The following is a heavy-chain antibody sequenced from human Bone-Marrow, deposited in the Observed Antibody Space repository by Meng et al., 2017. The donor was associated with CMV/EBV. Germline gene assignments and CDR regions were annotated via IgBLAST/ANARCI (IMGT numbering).Heavy chain of an antibody. J-gene: IGHJ5*02. Sequence: ASVNVSCKASGYTFTNYVINWVRQATGQGLEWMGWMNPNSGNTGYAQKFQGRVTMTRNTSISTAYMELSSLRSEDTAVYYCARGRPYYDFWSGYYRGRWFDPWGQGTLATVSS. CDR1: GYTFTNYV. CDR2: MNPNSGNT. D-gene: IGHD3-3*01. V-gene: IGHV1-8*01. CDR3: ARGRPYYDFWSGYYRGRWFDP.